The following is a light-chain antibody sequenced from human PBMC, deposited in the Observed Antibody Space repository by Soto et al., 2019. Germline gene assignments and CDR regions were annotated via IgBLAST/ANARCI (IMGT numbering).Light chain of an antibody. CDR3: QQYNSYPWT. CDR1: HSISSW. J-gene: IGKJ1*01. V-gene: IGKV1-5*03. Sequence: DLQMTQSPSTLSVSVGDRVTITCRASHSISSWLAWYQQKPGKAPKLLIYKASSLESGVPSRFSGSGSRTEFTLTISSLQPDDFATYYCQQYNSYPWTFGQGTKVEIK. CDR2: KAS.